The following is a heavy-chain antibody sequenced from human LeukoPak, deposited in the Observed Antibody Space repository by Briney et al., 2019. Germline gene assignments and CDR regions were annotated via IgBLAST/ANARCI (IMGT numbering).Heavy chain of an antibody. CDR3: ARGEGYCSGGSCWHY. J-gene: IGHJ4*02. CDR1: GGTFSSYA. Sequence: RASVKVSCKASGGTFSSYAISWVRQAPGQGLEWMGGIIPIFGTANYAQKFQGRVTITADESTSTAYMELSSLRSEDTAVYYCARGEGYCSGGSCWHYWGQGTLVTVSS. V-gene: IGHV1-69*13. D-gene: IGHD2-15*01. CDR2: IIPIFGTA.